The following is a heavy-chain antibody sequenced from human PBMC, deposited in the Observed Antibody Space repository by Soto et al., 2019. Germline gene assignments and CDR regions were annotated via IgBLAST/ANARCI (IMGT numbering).Heavy chain of an antibody. Sequence: QITLKESGPPLVKPTQTLTLTCTFSGFSLSTSGVGVGWIRQPPGKGLEWLALIYWDDDKRYSPSLKSRLTITTDPSKNQVVLTMTNVDPADTATYYCAHTRAIVVIVAEDEYFQHWGQGTLVTVSS. D-gene: IGHD3-22*01. CDR3: AHTRAIVVIVAEDEYFQH. CDR1: GFSLSTSGVG. CDR2: IYWDDDK. J-gene: IGHJ1*01. V-gene: IGHV2-5*02.